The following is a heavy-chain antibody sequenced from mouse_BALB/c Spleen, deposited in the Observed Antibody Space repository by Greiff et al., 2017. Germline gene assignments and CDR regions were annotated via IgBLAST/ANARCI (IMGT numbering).Heavy chain of an antibody. V-gene: IGHV1-14*01. D-gene: IGHD2-1*01. CDR1: GYTFTSYV. CDR3: ARNGNSAWFAY. Sequence: EVQLQQSGPELVKPGASVKMSCKASGYTFTSYVMHWVKQKPGQGLEWIGYINPYNDGTKYNEKFKGKATLTSDKSSSTAYMELSSLTSEDSAVYYCARNGNSAWFAYWGQGTLVTVSA. J-gene: IGHJ3*01. CDR2: INPYNDGT.